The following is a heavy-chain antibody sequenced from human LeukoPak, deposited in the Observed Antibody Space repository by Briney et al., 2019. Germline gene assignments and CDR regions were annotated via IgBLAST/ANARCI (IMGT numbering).Heavy chain of an antibody. CDR2: LYSDGST. J-gene: IGHJ6*03. Sequence: SETLSLTCSVSGGSISGYYWTWVRQPAGKGLEWIGRLYSDGSTSYNPSLRSRVTMSVDATKTRFSVSLNSLTAADTAVYYCARNPNYYYYMDVWGKGTTVTVSS. V-gene: IGHV4-4*07. CDR1: GGSISGYY. CDR3: ARNPNYYYYMDV.